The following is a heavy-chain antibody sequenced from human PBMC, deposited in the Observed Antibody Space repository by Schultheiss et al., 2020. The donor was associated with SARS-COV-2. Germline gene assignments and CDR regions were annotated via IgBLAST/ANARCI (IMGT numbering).Heavy chain of an antibody. V-gene: IGHV4-59*08. CDR2: IYYSGST. J-gene: IGHJ2*01. D-gene: IGHD6-13*01. Sequence: SQTLSLTCTVSGGSISSYYWSWIRQPPGKGLEWIGYIYYSGSTNYNPSLKSRVTISVDTSKNQFSLKLSSVTAADTAVYCCARNGVPQSALIAAAGTDYFDLWGRGTLVTVSS. CDR1: GGSISSYY. CDR3: ARNGVPQSALIAAAGTDYFDL.